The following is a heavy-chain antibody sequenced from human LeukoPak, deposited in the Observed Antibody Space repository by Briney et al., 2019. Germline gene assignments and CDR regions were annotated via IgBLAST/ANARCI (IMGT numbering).Heavy chain of an antibody. CDR3: VRDGRDGYNWDAFDI. J-gene: IGHJ3*02. Sequence: PGGSLRLSCATSGFAFTNFWMHWVRQAPGKGLVWVSRINHDGSSTNYADSVKGRFTISRDNAKNTVYLQMNSLRAEDTAVYYCVRDGRDGYNWDAFDIWGQGTMVTVSS. D-gene: IGHD5-24*01. CDR1: GFAFTNFW. V-gene: IGHV3-74*01. CDR2: INHDGSST.